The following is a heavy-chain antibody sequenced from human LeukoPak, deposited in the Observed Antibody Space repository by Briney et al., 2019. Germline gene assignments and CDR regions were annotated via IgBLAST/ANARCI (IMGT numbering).Heavy chain of an antibody. V-gene: IGHV3-53*01. D-gene: IGHD6-25*01. CDR2: IYSGGST. J-gene: IGHJ6*02. Sequence: GGSLRLSCAASGFTVSSNYMSWVRQAPGKGLEWVSVIYSGGSTYYADSVKGRFTISRDNSKNTLYLQMNSLRAEDTAVYYCARDISSVPYYGMDVWGQGTTVTVSS. CDR3: ARDISSVPYYGMDV. CDR1: GFTVSSNY.